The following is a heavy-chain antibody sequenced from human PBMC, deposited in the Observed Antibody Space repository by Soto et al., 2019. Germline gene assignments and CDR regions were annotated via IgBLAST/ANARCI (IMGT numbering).Heavy chain of an antibody. D-gene: IGHD1-1*01. CDR2: IYHSGST. CDR3: ARFGNWNHPTPYNWFDP. Sequence: SETLSLTCAVSGGSISSSNWWSWVRQPPGKGLEWIGEIYHSGSTNYNPSLKSRVTISVDTSKNQFSLKLSSVTAADTAVYYCARFGNWNHPTPYNWFDPWGQGTLVTVSS. V-gene: IGHV4-4*02. J-gene: IGHJ5*02. CDR1: GGSISSSNW.